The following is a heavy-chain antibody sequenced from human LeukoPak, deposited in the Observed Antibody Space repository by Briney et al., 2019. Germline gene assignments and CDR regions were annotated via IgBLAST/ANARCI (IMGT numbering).Heavy chain of an antibody. J-gene: IGHJ6*02. Sequence: SGGSLRLSCAASEFTFSTYCMHWVRQAPGKGLEWVSYISSSSSTIYYADSVKGRFTISRDNAKNSLYLQMNSLRAEDTAVYYCARGGMDVWGQGTTVTVSS. CDR2: ISSSSSTI. CDR1: EFTFSTYC. V-gene: IGHV3-48*04. CDR3: ARGGMDV.